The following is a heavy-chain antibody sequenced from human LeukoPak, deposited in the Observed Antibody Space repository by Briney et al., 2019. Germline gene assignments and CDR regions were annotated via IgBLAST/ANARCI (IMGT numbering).Heavy chain of an antibody. CDR2: ISGSGGST. D-gene: IGHD3-22*01. CDR1: GFTFSSYA. CDR3: AKDLAPATYYYDSSGYRRPETPDY. J-gene: IGHJ4*02. V-gene: IGHV3-23*01. Sequence: GGSLRLSCAASGFTFSSYAMSWVRQAPGKGLEWVSAISGSGGSTYYADSVKGRFTISKDNSKNTLYLQMNSLRAEDTAVYYCAKDLAPATYYYDSSGYRRPETPDYWGQGTLVTVSS.